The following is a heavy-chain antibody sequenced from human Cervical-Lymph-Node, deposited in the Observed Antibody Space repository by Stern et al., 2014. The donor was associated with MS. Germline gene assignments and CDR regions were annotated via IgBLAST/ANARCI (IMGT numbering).Heavy chain of an antibody. D-gene: IGHD3-3*01. CDR1: GGSVSSGSRY. Sequence: QVQLVESGPGLVKPSQTLSLTCTVSGGSVSSGSRYWSWIRQHPGKGLEWIGYISYSGNTYYSPSLQSRLTISMDTSKNQFSLKLRSVTAADTAIYYCARVTEFLRFFYPDYWGQGTLVTGSS. J-gene: IGHJ4*01. CDR3: ARVTEFLRFFYPDY. CDR2: ISYSGNT. V-gene: IGHV4-31*03.